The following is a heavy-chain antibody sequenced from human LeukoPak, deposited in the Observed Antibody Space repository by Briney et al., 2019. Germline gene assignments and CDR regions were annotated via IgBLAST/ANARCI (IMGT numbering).Heavy chain of an antibody. CDR2: INSDGINT. Sequence: PGGSLRLSCAASGFTFSNYWMHWVRQAPGKGLVWVSRINSDGINTSYADSVKGRFTISRDNSKNTLYLQMNSLRAEDTAVYYCAKTWGSGWYFDYWGQGTLVTVSS. J-gene: IGHJ4*02. CDR3: AKTWGSGWYFDY. V-gene: IGHV3-74*01. CDR1: GFTFSNYW. D-gene: IGHD6-19*01.